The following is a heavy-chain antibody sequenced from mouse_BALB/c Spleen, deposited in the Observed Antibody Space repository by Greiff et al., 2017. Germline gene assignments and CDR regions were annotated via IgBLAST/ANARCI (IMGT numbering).Heavy chain of an antibody. V-gene: IGHV1S137*01. CDR1: GYTFTDYA. Sequence: QVQLKQSGAELVRPGVSVKISCKGSGYTFTDYAMHWVKQSHAKSLEWIGVISTYYGDASYNQKFKGKATMTVDKSSSTAYMELARLTSEDSAIYYCARDYGYDGGAMDYWGQGTSVTVSS. J-gene: IGHJ4*01. D-gene: IGHD2-2*01. CDR3: ARDYGYDGGAMDY. CDR2: ISTYYGDA.